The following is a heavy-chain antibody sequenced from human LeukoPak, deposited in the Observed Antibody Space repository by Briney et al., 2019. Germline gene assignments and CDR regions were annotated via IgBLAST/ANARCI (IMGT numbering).Heavy chain of an antibody. Sequence: PSETLSLACTVSGASITSYHWSWIRQPAGKGLEWIGRMFYSGNTDYNPSLKSRLTMSIDTSKNQFSLKLSSVTAADTAVYFCARDQEHCSGTSCYPYWYDSWGQGTLVTVSS. CDR3: ARDQEHCSGTSCYPYWYDS. CDR1: GASITSYH. J-gene: IGHJ5*01. D-gene: IGHD2-2*01. V-gene: IGHV4-4*07. CDR2: MFYSGNT.